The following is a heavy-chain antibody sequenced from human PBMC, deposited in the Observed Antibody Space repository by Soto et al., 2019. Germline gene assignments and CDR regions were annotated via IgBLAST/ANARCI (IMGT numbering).Heavy chain of an antibody. D-gene: IGHD6-13*01. CDR2: IYHSGST. CDR3: ARPRVAAAGHYFDY. J-gene: IGHJ4*02. Sequence: XDTLSLTCAVSGYSISSGYYWGWIRQPPGKGLECIGSIYHSGSTYYNPSLKSRVTISVDTSKNQFSLKLSSVTAADTAVYYCARPRVAAAGHYFDYWGQGILVTVSS. CDR1: GYSISSGYY. V-gene: IGHV4-38-2*01.